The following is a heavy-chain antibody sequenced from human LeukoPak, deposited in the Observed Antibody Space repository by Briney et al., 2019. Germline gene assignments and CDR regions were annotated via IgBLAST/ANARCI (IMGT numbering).Heavy chain of an antibody. J-gene: IGHJ6*02. CDR2: INHSGST. Sequence: SETLSLTCAVYGGSFSGYYWSWIRQPPGKGLEWIGEINHSGSTNYNPSLKSRVTISVDTSKNQFSLKLSSVTAADTAVYYCARDTGYSSGWYYYYYGMDVWGQGTTVTVSS. CDR1: GGSFSGYY. CDR3: ARDTGYSSGWYYYYYGMDV. V-gene: IGHV4-34*01. D-gene: IGHD6-19*01.